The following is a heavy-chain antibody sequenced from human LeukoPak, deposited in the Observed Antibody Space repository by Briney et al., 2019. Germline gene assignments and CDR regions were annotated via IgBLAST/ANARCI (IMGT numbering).Heavy chain of an antibody. CDR2: IYSSGST. CDR3: AREGKWFGTYYYCMDV. CDR1: SGSINDYY. V-gene: IGHV4-4*07. D-gene: IGHD3-10*01. Sequence: SETLSLTCTVSSGSINDYYWSWVRQPAGKGLEWLGRIYSSGSTTYNPPLKRRVTMSVDTSKNQFSLKMTSVTAADTAVYYCAREGKWFGTYYYCMDVWGKGTTVTVSS. J-gene: IGHJ6*04.